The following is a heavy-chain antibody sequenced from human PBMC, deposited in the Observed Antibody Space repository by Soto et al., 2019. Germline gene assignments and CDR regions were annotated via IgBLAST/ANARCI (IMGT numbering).Heavy chain of an antibody. V-gene: IGHV3-23*01. CDR3: AKNSGWFNT. J-gene: IGHJ5*02. CDR1: GFPFSSTD. Sequence: GGSLRLSCAAPGFPFSSTDMTWVRQAPGKGLDWVSTIDGSGGTTYYADSVKGRFTISRDNSMNTVYLQMKSLRADDTALYYCAKNSGWFNTWGQGALVTVSS. D-gene: IGHD3-10*01. CDR2: IDGSGGTT.